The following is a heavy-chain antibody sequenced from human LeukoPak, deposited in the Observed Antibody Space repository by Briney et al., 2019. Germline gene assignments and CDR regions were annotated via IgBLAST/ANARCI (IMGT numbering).Heavy chain of an antibody. V-gene: IGHV3-48*03. Sequence: SGGSLRLSCAASGFTFSSYEMNWVRQAPGKGLEWVSYISSSGRTIKDAVSVKGRFTISRDNAKNSLYLQMNSLRAEDTAVYYCARGRGSSGYYYAFDYWGQGTLVTVSS. J-gene: IGHJ4*02. D-gene: IGHD3-22*01. CDR2: ISSSGRTI. CDR1: GFTFSSYE. CDR3: ARGRGSSGYYYAFDY.